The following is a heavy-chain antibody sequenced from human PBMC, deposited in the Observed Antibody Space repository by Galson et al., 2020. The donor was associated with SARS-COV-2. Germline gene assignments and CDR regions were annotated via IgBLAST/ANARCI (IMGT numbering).Heavy chain of an antibody. CDR3: ASHPAGIPEYYVDC. CDR1: EFIFSSHT. J-gene: IGHJ4*02. D-gene: IGHD3-10*01. Sequence: GGSLRLSCAASEFIFSSHTMHWVRQAPGKGLEWVSSISISSSYIYYADSVKGRFTIPRDNAKNSLYLQMNSLRAEDTAVYYWASHPAGIPEYYVDCWGQGTLVSVSS. CDR2: ISISSSYI. V-gene: IGHV3-21*06.